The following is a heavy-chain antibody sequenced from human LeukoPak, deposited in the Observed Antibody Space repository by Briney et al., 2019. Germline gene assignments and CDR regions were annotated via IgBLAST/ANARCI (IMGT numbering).Heavy chain of an antibody. D-gene: IGHD3-22*01. J-gene: IGHJ3*01. CDR2: ISVSGSST. V-gene: IGHV3-23*01. CDR3: AKNHDSNGYHTDDAFDL. CDR1: GFTFSTYA. Sequence: GGSLRPSCAASGFTFSTYAMNWVRQAPGKGLEWVSVISVSGSSTYYADSVKGRFTISRDSSKSTLYLQMNSLRAEDTAIYYCAKNHDSNGYHTDDAFDLWGQGTMVTVSS.